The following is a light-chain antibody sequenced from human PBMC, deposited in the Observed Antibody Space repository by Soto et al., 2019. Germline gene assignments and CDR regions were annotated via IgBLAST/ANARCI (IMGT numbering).Light chain of an antibody. V-gene: IGLV2-8*01. Sequence: QSALTQPPSASGSPGQSVTISCTGTSSDVGGYNYVSWYQQHPGKAPKLMIYEVLKRPSGVPDRFSGSKSGNTASLTVSGLQAEDEADYFCSSYSGSDNFVVFGGGTKVTVL. CDR3: SSYSGSDNFVV. J-gene: IGLJ3*02. CDR1: SSDVGGYNY. CDR2: EVL.